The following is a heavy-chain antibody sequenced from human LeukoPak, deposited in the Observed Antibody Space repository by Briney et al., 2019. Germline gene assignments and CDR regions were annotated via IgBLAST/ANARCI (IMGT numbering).Heavy chain of an antibody. CDR1: RFTFSSYD. J-gene: IGHJ4*02. V-gene: IGHV3-23*01. D-gene: IGHD1-26*01. CDR2: ISGSGGST. CDR3: ARHYGSGSYYPSY. Sequence: GGSLRLSCAASRFTFSSYDMSWVRQAPGKGLEWVPAISGSGGSTYYADSVKGRFTISRDNSKNTLYLQMNSLRAEDTAVYYCARHYGSGSYYPSYWGQGTLVTVSS.